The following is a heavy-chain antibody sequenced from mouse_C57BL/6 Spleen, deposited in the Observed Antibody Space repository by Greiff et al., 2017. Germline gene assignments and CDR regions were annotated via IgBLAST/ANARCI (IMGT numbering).Heavy chain of an antibody. V-gene: IGHV1-82*01. D-gene: IGHD1-1*01. J-gene: IGHJ3*01. CDR1: GYAFSSSW. CDR3: ARGYGSTLAWFAY. Sequence: QVQLKQSGPELVKPGASVKISCKASGYAFSSSWMNWVKQRPGKGLEWIGRIYPGDGDTNYNRKFKGKATLTADKSSSTAYMQLSSLTSEDSAVYFCARGYGSTLAWFAYWGQGTLVTVSA. CDR2: IYPGDGDT.